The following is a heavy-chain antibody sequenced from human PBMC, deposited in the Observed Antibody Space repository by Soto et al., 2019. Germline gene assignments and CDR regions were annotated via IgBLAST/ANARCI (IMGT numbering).Heavy chain of an antibody. CDR3: ARDYSHRQLVTNWYFDL. Sequence: GGSLRLSCAASGFTFSSYSMNWVRQAPGKGLEWVSYISSSSSTIYYADSVKGRFTISRDNAKNSLYLQMNSLRAEDTAVYYCARDYSHRQLVTNWYFDLWGRGTLVTVSS. CDR2: ISSSSSTI. J-gene: IGHJ2*01. D-gene: IGHD6-13*01. CDR1: GFTFSSYS. V-gene: IGHV3-48*01.